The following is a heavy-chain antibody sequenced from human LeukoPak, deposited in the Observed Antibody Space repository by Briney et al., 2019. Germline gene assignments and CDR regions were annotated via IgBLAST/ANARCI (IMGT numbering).Heavy chain of an antibody. J-gene: IGHJ6*02. V-gene: IGHV1-2*02. D-gene: IGHD1-26*01. CDR2: INPNTGGT. Sequence: ASVKVSCKASGYSFTGYYIHWVRQAPGQGLEWVGWINPNTGGTNYAQRFQGRVTVTRDTSISTAYMELRSLRSDDTAVYYCARDPGRIVGATGYYYGMDVWGQGTTVTVSS. CDR3: ARDPGRIVGATGYYYGMDV. CDR1: GYSFTGYY.